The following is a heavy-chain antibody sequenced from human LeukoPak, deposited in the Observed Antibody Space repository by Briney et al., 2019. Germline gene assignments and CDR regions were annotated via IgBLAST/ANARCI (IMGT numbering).Heavy chain of an antibody. CDR2: IQYDGSNE. D-gene: IGHD2-8*01. CDR1: GFSFSSYG. Sequence: GGSLRLSCAASGFSFSSYGMHWVRQAPGKGLEWVAYIQYDGSNEQYADSVKGRFSISRDSSKNILNLQMNSLRAEDTAVYHCAKDRCSNGIGCYYYYMDVWGKGTTVTIYS. J-gene: IGHJ6*03. CDR3: AKDRCSNGIGCYYYYMDV. V-gene: IGHV3-30*02.